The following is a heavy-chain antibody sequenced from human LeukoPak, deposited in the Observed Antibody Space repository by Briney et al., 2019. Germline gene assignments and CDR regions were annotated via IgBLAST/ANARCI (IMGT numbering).Heavy chain of an antibody. D-gene: IGHD6-13*01. CDR3: ASPGIVAAGTDRGFDY. CDR2: FDPRGYST. Sequence: ASVKVSCKASGYTLTTYNMHWVRQAPGQGLEWMGIFDPRGYSTSHAQKFQGRVTMTRDTSTGTVYMELSSLRSEDTAVYYCASPGIVAAGTDRGFDYWGQGTLVTVSS. V-gene: IGHV1-46*01. J-gene: IGHJ4*02. CDR1: GYTLTTYN.